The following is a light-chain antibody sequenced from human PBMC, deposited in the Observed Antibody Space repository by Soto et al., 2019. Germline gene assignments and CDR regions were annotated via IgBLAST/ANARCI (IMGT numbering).Light chain of an antibody. J-gene: IGLJ1*01. CDR3: CSHAGFNTYV. Sequence: QSVLTQPRSVSGSPGQSVTISSTGTSSDIGTYDYVSWYQQHAGKAPKLMIYDVSTRPSGVPDRFSGSKSGNTASLTISGLQAEDEADYYCCSHAGFNTYVFGTGTKLTVL. V-gene: IGLV2-11*01. CDR1: SSDIGTYDY. CDR2: DVS.